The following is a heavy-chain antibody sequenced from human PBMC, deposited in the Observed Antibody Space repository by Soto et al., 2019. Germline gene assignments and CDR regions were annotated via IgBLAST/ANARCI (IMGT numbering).Heavy chain of an antibody. V-gene: IGHV3-53*04. D-gene: IGHD4-17*01. CDR2: IYSGGST. Sequence: EVQLVESGGGLVQPGGSLRLSCAASGFTVSSNYMSWVRQAPGKGMEWVSVIYSGGSTYYADSVKGRFTISRHNSKNTLYLQMNSLRAEDTAVYYCASFPPAHYAQAGSVTTDWYFAYWGQGTLVTDSS. J-gene: IGHJ4*02. CDR1: GFTVSSNY. CDR3: ASFPPAHYAQAGSVTTDWYFAY.